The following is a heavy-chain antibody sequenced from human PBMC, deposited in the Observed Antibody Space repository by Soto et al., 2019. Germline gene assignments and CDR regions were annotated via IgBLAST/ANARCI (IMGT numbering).Heavy chain of an antibody. V-gene: IGHV1-46*01. J-gene: IGHJ6*02. CDR3: AREVAGHYYYYGMDV. CDR1: GYTFTSYY. Sequence: GVSVKVSCKASGYTFTSYYMHWVRQAPGQGLEWMGIINPSGGSTSYAQKFRGRVTMTRDTSTSTVYMELSSLRSEDTAVYYCAREVAGHYYYYGMDVWGQGTTVTVSS. CDR2: INPSGGST.